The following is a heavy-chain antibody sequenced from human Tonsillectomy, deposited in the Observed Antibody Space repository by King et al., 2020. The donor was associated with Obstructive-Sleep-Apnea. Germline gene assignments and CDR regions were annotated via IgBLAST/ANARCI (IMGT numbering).Heavy chain of an antibody. CDR2: IFYSGTT. CDR3: ARTWTRAVAGWGQPPHFQH. J-gene: IGHJ1*01. CDR1: GGSTSSSSYY. V-gene: IGHV4-39*07. Sequence: LQLQESGPGLVKPSETLSLTCSVSGGSTSSSSYYWGWIRQPPGKGLEWIGSIFYSGTTYYNPSLKSRVTISVDTSKNQSSLKLTSVTAADTAVYYCARTWTRAVAGWGQPPHFQHWGQGTLVTVSS. D-gene: IGHD6-19*01.